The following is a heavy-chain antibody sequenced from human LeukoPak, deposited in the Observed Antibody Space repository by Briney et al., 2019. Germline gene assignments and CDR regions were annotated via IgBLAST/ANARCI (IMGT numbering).Heavy chain of an antibody. CDR2: INAGNGNT. CDR3: ARVFWGSYRPFDY. Sequence: ASVKVSCKASGYTFTSYAMHWVRQAPGQRLEWMGWINAGNGNTKYSQKFQGRVTITRDTSASTAYMELSSLRSEDTAVYYCARVFWGSYRPFDYWGQGTLVTVSS. D-gene: IGHD3-16*02. CDR1: GYTFTSYA. J-gene: IGHJ4*02. V-gene: IGHV1-3*01.